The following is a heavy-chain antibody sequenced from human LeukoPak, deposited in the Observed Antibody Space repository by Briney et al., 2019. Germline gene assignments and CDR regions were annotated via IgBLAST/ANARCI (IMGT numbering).Heavy chain of an antibody. CDR3: AALMTKLVHTFAY. J-gene: IGHJ4*02. V-gene: IGHV1-2*02. CDR1: GYTFTGYY. Sequence: ASVKISCKASGYTFTGYYMHWVRQAPGQGLEWMGWINPNSGGTNYAQKFQGRVTMTRDTSISTAYMELSRLRSDDTAVYYCAALMTKLVHTFAYWGQGTLVTVSS. CDR2: INPNSGGT. D-gene: IGHD4-23*01.